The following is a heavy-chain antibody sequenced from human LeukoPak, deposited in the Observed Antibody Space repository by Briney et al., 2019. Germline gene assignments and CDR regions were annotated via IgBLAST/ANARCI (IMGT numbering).Heavy chain of an antibody. V-gene: IGHV5-51*01. Sequence: GESLKISCWDSGSSFTSYWSGWVRQMPGKGLGWMGIIYPGDSDIRYSPSFQGQVTISADKSISTAYLQWSSLRASDTAIYYCARHLLTPGGSYYFDFWGQGTLVTVSS. CDR3: ARHLLTPGGSYYFDF. D-gene: IGHD1-26*01. CDR1: GSSFTSYW. J-gene: IGHJ4*02. CDR2: IYPGDSDI.